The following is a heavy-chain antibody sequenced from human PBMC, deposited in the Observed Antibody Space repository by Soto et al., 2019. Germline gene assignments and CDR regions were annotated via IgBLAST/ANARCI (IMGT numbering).Heavy chain of an antibody. CDR1: GFTFSDYA. V-gene: IGHV3-30*18. D-gene: IGHD6-19*01. CDR3: AKGGRQWLVTSDFNY. CDR2: VSHDGRNN. Sequence: GGSLRLFCAASGFTFSDYAMHWVRQAPGKGLEWVAVVSHDGRNNHYAVSVKGGFTSSRDRSKNTVSLEMTRLRAEDTAVYYCAKGGRQWLVTSDFNYWGQGALVTVSS. J-gene: IGHJ4*02.